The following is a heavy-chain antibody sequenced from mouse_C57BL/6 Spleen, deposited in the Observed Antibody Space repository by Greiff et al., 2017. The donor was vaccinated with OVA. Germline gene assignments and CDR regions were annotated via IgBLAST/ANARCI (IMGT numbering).Heavy chain of an antibody. Sequence: VQLVESGAELVKPGASVKLSCKASGYTFTEYTIHWVKQRSGQGLEWIGWFYPGSGSIKYNEKFKDKATLTADKSSSTVYMELSRLTSEDSAVYFCARHEDRSRGRYYFDYWGQGTTLTVSS. CDR2: FYPGSGSI. D-gene: IGHD1-1*01. J-gene: IGHJ2*01. CDR3: ARHEDRSRGRYYFDY. CDR1: GYTFTEYT. V-gene: IGHV1-62-2*01.